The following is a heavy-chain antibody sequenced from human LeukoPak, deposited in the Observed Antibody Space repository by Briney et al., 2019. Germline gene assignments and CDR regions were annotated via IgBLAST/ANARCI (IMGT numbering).Heavy chain of an antibody. J-gene: IGHJ4*02. CDR1: GFTFSSYA. V-gene: IGHV3-30-3*01. CDR2: ISYDGSNK. CDR3: ARDPDSSGSFDY. Sequence: GGSLRLSCAASGFTFSSYAMHWVRQAPGKGLEWVAVISYDGSNKYYADSVKGRFTISRDNSKNTLYLQMNSLRAEDTAVYYCARDPDSSGSFDYWGQGTLVTVSS. D-gene: IGHD6-19*01.